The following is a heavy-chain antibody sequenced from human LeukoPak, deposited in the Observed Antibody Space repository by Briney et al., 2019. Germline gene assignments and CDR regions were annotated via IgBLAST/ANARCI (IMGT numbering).Heavy chain of an antibody. J-gene: IGHJ4*02. CDR1: GYTFVTCG. CDR3: ARDSEIWGSYRYVLY. Sequence: ASVKVSCKAAGYTFVTCGINWGRQAPGQGLEWMGWISAYNGNTNCAHKFQRRVTMTTDTSTSTVYKQLRSLRSDDTAVYYCARDSEIWGSYRYVLYWGQGTLVTVSS. D-gene: IGHD3-16*02. V-gene: IGHV1-18*01. CDR2: ISAYNGNT.